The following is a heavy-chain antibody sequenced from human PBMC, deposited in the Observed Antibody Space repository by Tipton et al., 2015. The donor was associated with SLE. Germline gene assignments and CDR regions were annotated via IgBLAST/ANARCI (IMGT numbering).Heavy chain of an antibody. J-gene: IGHJ5*02. CDR2: INPNSGGT. D-gene: IGHD1-20*01. CDR3: ARVSINWNPEYNWFDP. Sequence: QLVQSGAEVKKPGASVKVYCKASGYTFTGYYMHWVRQAPGQGLECMGRINPNSGGTNYAQTFQGRVTMTRDTSISTAYMELRRLRSDDTAVYYCARVSINWNPEYNWFDPWGQGTLVTVSS. V-gene: IGHV1-2*06. CDR1: GYTFTGYY.